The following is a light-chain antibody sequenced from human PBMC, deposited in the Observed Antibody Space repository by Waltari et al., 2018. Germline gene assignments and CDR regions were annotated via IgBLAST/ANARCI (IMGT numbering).Light chain of an antibody. V-gene: IGKV3-20*01. CDR1: QSVGRT. CDR3: QKYGTLPAT. J-gene: IGKJ1*01. CDR2: DAS. Sequence: EIVLPQSPGPLSLSPGERATLSCRASQSVGRTLAWYQQKPGQAPMLLIYDASSRATGIPDRFSGSGSETDFSLTISRLEPEDFAVYYCQKYGTLPATFGQGTKVEIK.